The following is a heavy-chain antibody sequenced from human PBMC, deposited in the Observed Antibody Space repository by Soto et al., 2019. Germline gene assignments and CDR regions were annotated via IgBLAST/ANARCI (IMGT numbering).Heavy chain of an antibody. CDR2: ISYDGSNK. D-gene: IGHD3-22*01. J-gene: IGHJ4*02. CDR1: GFTFSSYA. CDR3: ARGEDDSSGYYFGVFDY. Sequence: QVQLVESGGGVVQPGRSLRLSCAASGFTFSSYAMHWVRQAPGKGLEWVAVISYDGSNKYYADSVKGRFTISRDNSKNTLYLQMNSLRAEDTAVYYCARGEDDSSGYYFGVFDYWGQGTLVTVSS. V-gene: IGHV3-30-3*01.